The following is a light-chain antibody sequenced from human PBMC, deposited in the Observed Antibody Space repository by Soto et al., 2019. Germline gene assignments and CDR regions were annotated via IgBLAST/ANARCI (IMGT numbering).Light chain of an antibody. Sequence: IALTQSPATLSLSSGERATISCRASQSVSSNLAWYQQKPGQAPRPLIYGASTRATGIPARFSGSGSGTEFTLTISILQSEDFAVYYCQQRNNWPPGITVGEGTRLAIK. CDR1: QSVSSN. CDR3: QQRNNWPPGIT. CDR2: GAS. V-gene: IGKV3-15*01. J-gene: IGKJ5*01.